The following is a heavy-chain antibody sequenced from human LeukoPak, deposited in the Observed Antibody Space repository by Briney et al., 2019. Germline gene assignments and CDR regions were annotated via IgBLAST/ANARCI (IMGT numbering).Heavy chain of an antibody. CDR3: ARDTYYYDSSGYYYDYYYYGMDV. CDR1: GGSISSYY. Sequence: PSETLSLTCTVSGGSISSYYWSWIRQPPGKGLEWIGYIYYSGSTNYNPSLKSRVTISVDTSKNQFSLKLSSVTAADTAVYYCARDTYYYDSSGYYYDYYYYGMDVWGRGTTVTVSS. D-gene: IGHD3-22*01. CDR2: IYYSGST. V-gene: IGHV4-59*01. J-gene: IGHJ6*02.